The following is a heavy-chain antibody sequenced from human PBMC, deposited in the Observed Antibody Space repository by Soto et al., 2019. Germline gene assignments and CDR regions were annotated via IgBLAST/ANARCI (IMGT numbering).Heavy chain of an antibody. V-gene: IGHV4-30-4*01. CDR1: GDSISSPDYY. J-gene: IGHJ5*01. CDR2: VYYRGRI. D-gene: IGHD3-3*02. CDR3: ARVTFTPKWFHS. Sequence: QVQLQESGPGLVKPSQTLSLTCTVSGDSISSPDYYWSWIRQAPGRGLELIGYVYYRGRIYYTPSFVRRLALLVETSKNQFTLRFSPVTAAASAMYFCARVTFTPKWFHSWGQGILVSVCS.